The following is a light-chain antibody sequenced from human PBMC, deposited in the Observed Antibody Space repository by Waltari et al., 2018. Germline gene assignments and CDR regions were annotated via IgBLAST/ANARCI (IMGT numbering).Light chain of an antibody. J-gene: IGKJ4*01. V-gene: IGKV1-27*01. CDR1: QAITNY. CDR3: QNYDSAPLT. CDR2: AAS. Sequence: DIQLTQSPSPLPASVGDRSTTTCRASQAITNYLTWYQQKPGKVPNLLIFAASTLQTGVPSRFSGSGSGTDFTLTISSLQPEDVATYYCQNYDSAPLTFGGGTKVEIK.